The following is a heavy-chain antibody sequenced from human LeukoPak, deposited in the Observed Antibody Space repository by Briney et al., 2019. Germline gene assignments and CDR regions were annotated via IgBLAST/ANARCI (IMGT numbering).Heavy chain of an antibody. D-gene: IGHD1-26*01. Sequence: SETLSLTCTVSGGSISSYYWSWIRQPPGKGLEWIGYIYYSGSTNYNPSLKSRVTISVDTSKNQFSLKLSSVTAADTAVYYCARGGPLVGDYSLFDYWGQGTLVTVSS. J-gene: IGHJ4*02. CDR3: ARGGPLVGDYSLFDY. V-gene: IGHV4-59*01. CDR2: IYYSGST. CDR1: GGSISSYY.